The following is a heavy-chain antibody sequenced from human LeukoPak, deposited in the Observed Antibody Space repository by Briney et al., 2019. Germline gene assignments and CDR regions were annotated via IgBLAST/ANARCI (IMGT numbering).Heavy chain of an antibody. Sequence: GASVKVSCKSSAYTFTIYYMHWVRHAPGQGLELMGIINPSGGSTSYAQKFQGRVTMTRDTSTSTVYMELSSLRSEDTAVYYCARAYYYDSSGSPGGCDYWGQGTLVTVSS. J-gene: IGHJ4*02. V-gene: IGHV1-46*01. CDR1: AYTFTIYY. CDR3: ARAYYYDSSGSPGGCDY. D-gene: IGHD3-22*01. CDR2: INPSGGST.